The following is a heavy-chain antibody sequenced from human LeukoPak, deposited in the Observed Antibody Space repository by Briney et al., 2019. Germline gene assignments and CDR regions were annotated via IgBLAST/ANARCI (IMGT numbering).Heavy chain of an antibody. Sequence: SETLSLTCTVSGGSISSSSYYWGWIRQPPGKGLEWIGSIYYSGSTYYNPSLKSRVTISVDTSKNQFSLKLSSVTAADTAVYYCARDTRYGGKPYYYYMDVWGKGTTVTVSS. V-gene: IGHV4-39*07. CDR1: GGSISSSSYY. CDR2: IYYSGST. CDR3: ARDTRYGGKPYYYYMDV. J-gene: IGHJ6*03. D-gene: IGHD4-23*01.